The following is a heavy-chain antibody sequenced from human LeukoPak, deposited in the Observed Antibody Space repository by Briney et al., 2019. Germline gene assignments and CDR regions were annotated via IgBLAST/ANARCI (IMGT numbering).Heavy chain of an antibody. CDR2: IKHDGSEE. J-gene: IGHJ4*02. CDR3: ATDRGWRTSGYYLYYFES. CDR1: GVIFSGYF. D-gene: IGHD3-3*01. Sequence: GGSLRLSCAASGVIFSGYFMCWCRRAPGKGLEWVSSIKHDGSEEYYVDSVRGRFTISRDNAKSSLYLQMSSLRAEDTAVYYCATDRGWRTSGYYLYYFESWGQGTLVTVSS. V-gene: IGHV3-7*01.